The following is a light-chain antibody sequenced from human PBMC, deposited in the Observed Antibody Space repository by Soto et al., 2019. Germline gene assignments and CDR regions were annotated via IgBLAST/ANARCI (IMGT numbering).Light chain of an antibody. CDR2: SNT. V-gene: IGLV1-44*01. CDR3: AAWDDSLNGVV. Sequence: QSVLTQPPSASGTPGQTIAMSCSGGSSNIGSHTVYWFQQLPGTAPRLLIYSNTQRPSGVPDRFSGSKSGTSASLAISGLQSEYEGDYYCAAWDDSLNGVVFGGGTKVTVL. J-gene: IGLJ2*01. CDR1: SSNIGSHT.